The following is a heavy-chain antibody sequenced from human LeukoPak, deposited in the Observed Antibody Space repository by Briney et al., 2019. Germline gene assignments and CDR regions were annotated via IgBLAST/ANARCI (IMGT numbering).Heavy chain of an antibody. J-gene: IGHJ4*02. CDR1: GFTFSTYA. CDR3: AKDSGNSFFDY. CDR2: IRGSSSNT. Sequence: PGGCLRLSCAASGFTFSTYAMSWVRPAPGKGLEWVSIIRGSSSNTYYADSVRGRFTISRDNSKNTLYLQMDSLRAEDTALYYCAKDSGNSFFDYWGQGTLVTVSS. V-gene: IGHV3-23*01. D-gene: IGHD2-15*01.